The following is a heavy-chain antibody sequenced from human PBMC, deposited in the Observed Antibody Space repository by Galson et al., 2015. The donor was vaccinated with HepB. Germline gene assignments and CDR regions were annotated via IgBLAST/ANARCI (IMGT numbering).Heavy chain of an antibody. CDR3: AKDQGRDYLPFTYYYYGMDV. Sequence: SLRLSCAVSGFTFNNYAMNWVRQAPGKGLEWVSITSGSGTNSYYADSVRGRFTISRDSSKNTLYLQMNSLRAEDTAVYYCAKDQGRDYLPFTYYYYGMDVWGQGTTVTVSS. CDR2: TSGSGTNS. CDR1: GFTFNNYA. D-gene: IGHD5-12*01. J-gene: IGHJ6*02. V-gene: IGHV3-23*01.